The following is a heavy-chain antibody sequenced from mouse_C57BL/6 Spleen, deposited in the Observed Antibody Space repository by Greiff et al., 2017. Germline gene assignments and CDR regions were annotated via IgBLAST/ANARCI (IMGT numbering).Heavy chain of an antibody. D-gene: IGHD1-1*01. CDR3: ARSTITAVDYYAMDY. Sequence: VQLQQSGAELARPGASVKLSCKASGYTFTSYGISWVKQRTGQGLEWIGEIYPRSGNTYYNEKFKGKATLTADKSSSTAYMELRSLTSEDSAVYVCARSTITAVDYYAMDYWGQGTSVTVSS. V-gene: IGHV1-81*01. CDR1: GYTFTSYG. J-gene: IGHJ4*01. CDR2: IYPRSGNT.